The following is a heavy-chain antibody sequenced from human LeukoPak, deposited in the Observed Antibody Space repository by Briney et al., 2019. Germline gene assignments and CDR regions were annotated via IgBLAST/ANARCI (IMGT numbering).Heavy chain of an antibody. Sequence: GGSLRLSCVASGFTFSNYGINWVRQAPGKGLEWVSAISGSGGSTYYADSVKGRFTISRDNSKNTLYLQMNSLRAEDTAVYYCAKDKPPYYYDSSGYYDYWGQGTLVTVSS. CDR2: ISGSGGST. CDR1: GFTFSNYG. V-gene: IGHV3-23*01. D-gene: IGHD3-22*01. J-gene: IGHJ4*02. CDR3: AKDKPPYYYDSSGYYDY.